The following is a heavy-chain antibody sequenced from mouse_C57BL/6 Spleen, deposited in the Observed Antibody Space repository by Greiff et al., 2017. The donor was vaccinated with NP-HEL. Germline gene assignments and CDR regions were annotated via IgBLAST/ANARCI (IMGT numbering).Heavy chain of an antibody. J-gene: IGHJ1*03. CDR3: AREGNGYGYFDV. CDR1: GFTFSSYA. CDR2: ISDGGSYT. Sequence: EVKLVESGGGLVKPGGSLKLSCAASGFTFSSYAISWVRQTPEKRLEWVATISDGGSYTYYPDNVKGRFTISRDNAKNNLYLQMSHLKSEDTAMYYCAREGNGYGYFDVWGTGTTVTVSS. V-gene: IGHV5-4*01. D-gene: IGHD1-1*02.